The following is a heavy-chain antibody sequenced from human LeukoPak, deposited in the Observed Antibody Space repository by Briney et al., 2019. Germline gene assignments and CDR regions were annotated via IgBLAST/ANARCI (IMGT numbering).Heavy chain of an antibody. Sequence: SETLSLTCTVSGGSITSSSYYWGWIRQPPGKGLEWIGSIYYSGSTYYNPSLKSRVTISVDTSKNQFSLKLSSVTAADTAVYYCQRNGAYIYAFDIWGQGTMVTVSS. D-gene: IGHD5-18*01. CDR2: IYYSGST. V-gene: IGHV4-39*07. CDR3: QRNGAYIYAFDI. CDR1: GGSITSSSYY. J-gene: IGHJ3*02.